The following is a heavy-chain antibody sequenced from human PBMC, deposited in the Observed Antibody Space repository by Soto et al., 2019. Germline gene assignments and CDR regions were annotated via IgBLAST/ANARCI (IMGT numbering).Heavy chain of an antibody. J-gene: IGHJ5*02. CDR3: AKVPLTTVVTPVWFDP. CDR2: ISGSGGST. Sequence: GASLKISCPGFGYSFTTFWISWVRPAPGKGLEWVSAISGSGGSTYYADSVKGRFTISRDNSKNTLYLQMNSLRAEDTAVYYCAKVPLTTVVTPVWFDPWGQGTLVTVSS. CDR1: GYSFTTFW. D-gene: IGHD4-17*01. V-gene: IGHV3-23*01.